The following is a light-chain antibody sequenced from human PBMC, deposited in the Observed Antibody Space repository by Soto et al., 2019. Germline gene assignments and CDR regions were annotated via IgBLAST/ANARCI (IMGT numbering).Light chain of an antibody. CDR2: DAS. CDR3: QQYRT. CDR1: QSISSW. V-gene: IGKV1-5*01. Sequence: DIHMTLSASTMSASVGNRVTITCRASQSISSWLAWYQQKPGKAPKLLIYDASSLESGVPSRCSGSGSGTEFTLTIRSLQPDDFATYYCQQYRTFGQGTKVDIK. J-gene: IGKJ1*01.